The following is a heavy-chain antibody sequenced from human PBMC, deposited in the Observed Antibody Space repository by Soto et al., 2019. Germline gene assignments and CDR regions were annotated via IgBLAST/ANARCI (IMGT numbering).Heavy chain of an antibody. CDR1: GFTFSIYE. Sequence: PGGSLRLSCATSGFTFSIYEMNWVRQAPGKGLEWVSYISTSGTTVYYADSVKGRFTISRDNARNSLYLQMNSLRAEDTAIYYCAREIWSGSDAFDIWGQGTMITVSS. CDR2: ISTSGTTV. D-gene: IGHD3-3*01. CDR3: AREIWSGSDAFDI. V-gene: IGHV3-48*03. J-gene: IGHJ3*02.